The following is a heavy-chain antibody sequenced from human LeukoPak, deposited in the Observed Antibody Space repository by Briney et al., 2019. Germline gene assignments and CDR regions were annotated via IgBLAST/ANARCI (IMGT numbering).Heavy chain of an antibody. Sequence: SETLSLTCTVSGGSISSSSYYWGWIRQPPGKGLEWIGSIYYSGSTYYNPSLKSRVTISVDTSKNQFSLKLSSVTAADTAVYYCARDPRIVGATTSGFDYWGQGTLVTVSS. V-gene: IGHV4-39*07. CDR3: ARDPRIVGATTSGFDY. D-gene: IGHD1-26*01. J-gene: IGHJ4*02. CDR2: IYYSGST. CDR1: GGSISSSSYY.